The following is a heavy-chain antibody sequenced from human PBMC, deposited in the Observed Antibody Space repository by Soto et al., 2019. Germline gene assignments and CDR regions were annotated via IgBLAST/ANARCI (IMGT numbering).Heavy chain of an antibody. CDR2: IWYDGSNK. J-gene: IGHJ4*02. CDR3: ARESSYYYDR. D-gene: IGHD3-22*01. V-gene: IGHV3-33*01. Sequence: GGALRLSCAASGFTFSSYGMHWVRQAPGKGLEWVAVIWYDGSNKYYADSVKGRFTISRDNSKNTLYLQMNSLRAEDTAVYYCARESSYYYDRWSQGTLVTVSS. CDR1: GFTFSSYG.